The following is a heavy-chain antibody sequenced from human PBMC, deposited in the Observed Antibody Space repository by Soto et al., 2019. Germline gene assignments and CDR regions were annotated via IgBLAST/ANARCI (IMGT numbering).Heavy chain of an antibody. CDR3: YLRYFDWYPDY. CDR2: IKSNTDGGTT. V-gene: IGHV3-15*01. J-gene: IGHJ4*02. D-gene: IGHD3-9*01. Sequence: EVQLVESGGGLVKPGGFLRLSCAASGFTFSNAWMSWVRQAPGKGLEWVGRIKSNTDGGTTDYAAPVKGRFTISRDDSKNTLYLQMNSLKTEDTAVYYCYLRYFDWYPDYWGQGTLVTVSS. CDR1: GFTFSNAW.